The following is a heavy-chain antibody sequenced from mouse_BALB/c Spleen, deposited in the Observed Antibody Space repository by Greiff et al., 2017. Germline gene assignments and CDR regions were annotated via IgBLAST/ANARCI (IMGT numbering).Heavy chain of an antibody. V-gene: IGHV5-9-3*01. CDR3: ARGRDYATLDY. CDR1: GFTFSSYA. J-gene: IGHJ2*01. D-gene: IGHD2-4*01. Sequence: EVKLMESGGGLVKPGGSLKLSCAASGFTFSSYAMSWVRQTPEKRLEWVATISSGGSYTYYPDSVKGRFTISRDNAKNTLYLQMSSLRSEDTAMYYCARGRDYATLDYWGQGTTLTVSS. CDR2: ISSGGSYT.